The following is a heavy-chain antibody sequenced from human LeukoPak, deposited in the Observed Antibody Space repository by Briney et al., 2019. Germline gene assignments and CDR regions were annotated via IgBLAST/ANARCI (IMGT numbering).Heavy chain of an antibody. Sequence: SVKVSCKASGGTFSSYAISWVRQAPGQGLEWMGGIIPIFGTANYAQKFQGRVTITTDESTSTAYMELSSLRSEDTAVYYCARGIVVVPAATILNFDYWGQGTLVTVSS. CDR2: IIPIFGTA. J-gene: IGHJ4*02. CDR3: ARGIVVVPAATILNFDY. V-gene: IGHV1-69*05. D-gene: IGHD2-2*01. CDR1: GGTFSSYA.